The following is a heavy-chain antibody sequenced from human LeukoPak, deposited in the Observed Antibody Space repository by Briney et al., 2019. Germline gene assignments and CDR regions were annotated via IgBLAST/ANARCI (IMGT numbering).Heavy chain of an antibody. D-gene: IGHD6-19*01. CDR3: ARGGIAVYFDP. CDR1: GGSVSSGSYY. CDR2: IYYSGST. Sequence: SETLSLTCTVSGGSVSSGSYYWRWIRQPPGKGLEWIGYIYYSGSTNYNPSLKSRVTISVDTSKNQFSLKLSSVTAADTAVYYCARGGIAVYFDPWGQGTLVTVSS. J-gene: IGHJ5*02. V-gene: IGHV4-61*01.